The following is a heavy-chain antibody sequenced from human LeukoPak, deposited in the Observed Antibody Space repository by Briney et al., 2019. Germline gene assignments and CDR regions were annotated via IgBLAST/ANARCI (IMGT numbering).Heavy chain of an antibody. D-gene: IGHD6-25*01. V-gene: IGHV4-59*01. CDR3: ARAHRQRVWNAFDI. J-gene: IGHJ3*02. CDR2: IYYSGRT. CDR1: GFTFSDYY. Sequence: GSLRLSCAASGFTFSDYYMSWIRQSPGKGLEWIGYIYYSGRTNYNPSLKSRVTISVDTSKNQFPLKLTSATAADTAVYYCARAHRQRVWNAFDIWGQGTMVTVSS.